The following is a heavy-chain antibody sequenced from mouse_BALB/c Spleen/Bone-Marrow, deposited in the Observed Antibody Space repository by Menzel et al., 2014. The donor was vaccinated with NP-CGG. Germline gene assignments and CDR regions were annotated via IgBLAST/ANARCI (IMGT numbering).Heavy chain of an antibody. Sequence: EVHLVESGGGLAQPGGSLKLSCAASGFDFSRYWMSWVRQAPGKGLEWIGEINPDSSTINYTPSLKDEFIISRDNAKNTLFLQMSKVRSEDTAIYCCARQGYYGKGDYWGQGTPLTVSS. CDR2: INPDSSTI. J-gene: IGHJ2*01. V-gene: IGHV4-1*02. D-gene: IGHD2-1*01. CDR3: ARQGYYGKGDY. CDR1: GFDFSRYW.